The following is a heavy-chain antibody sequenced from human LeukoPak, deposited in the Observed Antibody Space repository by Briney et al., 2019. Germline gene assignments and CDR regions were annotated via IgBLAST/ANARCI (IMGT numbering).Heavy chain of an antibody. CDR3: AAGGDEENLYYFDY. Sequence: TSVKVSCKASGFTFTSSAVQWVRQARGLRLEWIGWIVVGSGNTNYAQKFQERVTITRDMSTSTAYMELSSLRSEDTAVYYCAAGGDEENLYYFDYWGQGTLVTVSS. CDR2: IVVGSGNT. V-gene: IGHV1-58*01. D-gene: IGHD3-16*01. CDR1: GFTFTSSA. J-gene: IGHJ4*02.